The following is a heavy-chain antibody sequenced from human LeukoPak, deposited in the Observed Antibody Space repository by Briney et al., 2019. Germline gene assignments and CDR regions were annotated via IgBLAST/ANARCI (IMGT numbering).Heavy chain of an antibody. CDR1: GFTFSSYA. D-gene: IGHD3-10*01. J-gene: IGHJ4*02. V-gene: IGHV3-30*04. CDR2: ISYDGSNK. CDR3: ARSSTMVRGVIIFGY. Sequence: PGGSLRLSCAASGFTFSSYAMHLVRQAPGKGLEWVAVISYDGSNKYYADSVKGRFTISRDNSKNTLYLQMNSLRAEDTAVYYCARSSTMVRGVIIFGYWGQGTLVTVSS.